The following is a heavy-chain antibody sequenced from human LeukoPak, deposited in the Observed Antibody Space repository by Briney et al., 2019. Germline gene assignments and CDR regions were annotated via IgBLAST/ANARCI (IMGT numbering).Heavy chain of an antibody. V-gene: IGHV3-53*01. Sequence: GGSLRLSCAASGFTVSSNYMSWVRQAPGKGLEWVSVIYGGGSTYYADSVKGRFTISRDNSKNTLYLQMNSLRAEDTAVYYCARDGGGYARFDPWGQGTLVTVSS. J-gene: IGHJ5*02. CDR1: GFTVSSNY. D-gene: IGHD3-16*01. CDR3: ARDGGGYARFDP. CDR2: IYGGGST.